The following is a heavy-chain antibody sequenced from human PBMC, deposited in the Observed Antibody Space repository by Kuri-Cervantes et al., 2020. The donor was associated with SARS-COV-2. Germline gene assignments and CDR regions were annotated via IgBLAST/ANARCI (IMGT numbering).Heavy chain of an antibody. V-gene: IGHV1-69*13. CDR2: IIPIFGTA. Sequence: SVKVSCKASGGTFSSYAISWVRQAPGQGLEWMGGIIPIFGTANYAQKFQGRVTITADESTSTAYMELRSLRSDDTAVYYCARDPGYCSSTSCYEGYYYYGMDVWGQGTTVTVSS. CDR3: ARDPGYCSSTSCYEGYYYYGMDV. D-gene: IGHD2-2*01. J-gene: IGHJ6*02. CDR1: GGTFSSYA.